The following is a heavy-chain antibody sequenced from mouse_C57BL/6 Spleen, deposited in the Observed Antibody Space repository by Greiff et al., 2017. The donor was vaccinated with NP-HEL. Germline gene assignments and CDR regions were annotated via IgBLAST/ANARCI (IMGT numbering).Heavy chain of an antibody. J-gene: IGHJ2*01. CDR3: TRVGPITTVVATDY. CDR2: IDPETGGT. CDR1: GYTFTDYE. D-gene: IGHD1-1*01. V-gene: IGHV1-15*01. Sequence: QVQLQQSGAELVRPGASVTLSCKASGYTFTDYEMHWVKQTPVHGLEWIGAIDPETGGTAYNQKFKGKAILTADKSSSTAYMELRSLTSEDSAVYYCTRVGPITTVVATDYWGQGTTLTVSS.